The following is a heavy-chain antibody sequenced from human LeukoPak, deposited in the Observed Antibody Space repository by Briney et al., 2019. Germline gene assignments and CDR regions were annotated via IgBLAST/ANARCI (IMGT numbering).Heavy chain of an antibody. J-gene: IGHJ6*03. D-gene: IGHD5-24*01. CDR3: ARDREVATIRSRGYYYYYMDV. CDR1: GCTFTSYY. V-gene: IGHV1-46*01. Sequence: ASVQVSCQASGCTFTSYYMHWVRQAPAQGLEWMGIVNPSGGSTSYAQKSQGRVTMTRDTSTSTLYMELSSLRAEDTPVYYCARDREVATIRSRGYYYYYMDVWGKGTTVTVSS. CDR2: VNPSGGST.